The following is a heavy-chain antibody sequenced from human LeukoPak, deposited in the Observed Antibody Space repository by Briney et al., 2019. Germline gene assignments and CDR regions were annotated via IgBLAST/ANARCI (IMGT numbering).Heavy chain of an antibody. V-gene: IGHV1-8*01. Sequence: ASVKVSCKASGYTFTSYDINWVRQATGQGLEWMGWMNPNGGNTGYAQKFQGRVTMTRNTSISTAYMELSSLRSEDTAVYYCARTHQLLYYYYYMDVWGKGTTVTISS. CDR2: MNPNGGNT. CDR3: ARTHQLLYYYYYMDV. CDR1: GYTFTSYD. D-gene: IGHD2-2*01. J-gene: IGHJ6*03.